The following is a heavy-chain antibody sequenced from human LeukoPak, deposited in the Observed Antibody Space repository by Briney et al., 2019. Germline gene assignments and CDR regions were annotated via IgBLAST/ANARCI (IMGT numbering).Heavy chain of an antibody. Sequence: GGSLRLSCAASGFTFSSYGMHWVRQAPGKGLEWVAFIRYDGSNKYYADSVKGRFTISRDNSKNTLYLQMNSLRAEDTAIYYCAQDYTGDPPYFHYWGQGTLITVSS. CDR1: GFTFSSYG. J-gene: IGHJ4*02. CDR2: IRYDGSNK. V-gene: IGHV3-30*02. D-gene: IGHD2-8*02. CDR3: AQDYTGDPPYFHY.